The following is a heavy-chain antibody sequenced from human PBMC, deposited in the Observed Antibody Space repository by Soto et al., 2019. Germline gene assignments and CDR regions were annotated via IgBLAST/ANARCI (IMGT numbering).Heavy chain of an antibody. CDR2: IYYSGST. J-gene: IGHJ4*02. CDR1: GGSISSYY. Sequence: SETLSLTCTVSGGSISSYYWSWIRQPPGKGLEWIGYIYYSGSTNYNPSLKSRATISVDTSKNQFSLKLSSVTAADTAVYYCARGRIQLSYPFDYWGQGTLVTVSS. V-gene: IGHV4-59*01. D-gene: IGHD5-18*01. CDR3: ARGRIQLSYPFDY.